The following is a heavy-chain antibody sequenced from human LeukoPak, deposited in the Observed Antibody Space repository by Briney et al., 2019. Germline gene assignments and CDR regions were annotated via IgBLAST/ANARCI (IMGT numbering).Heavy chain of an antibody. V-gene: IGHV3-48*01. CDR2: ISSSSSTV. CDR1: GFTFSRYS. D-gene: IGHD2-15*01. J-gene: IGHJ6*02. Sequence: GGSLRLSCAASGFTFSRYSMNWVRQAPGKGLEWVSYISSSSSTVDYADSVKGRFTISRDNAKNSLYLQMNSLRAEDTAVYYCARESANYIVVVVAANYYGMDVWGQGTTVTVSS. CDR3: ARESANYIVVVVAANYYGMDV.